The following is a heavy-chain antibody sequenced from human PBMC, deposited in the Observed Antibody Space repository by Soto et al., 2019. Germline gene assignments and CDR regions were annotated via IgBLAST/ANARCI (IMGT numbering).Heavy chain of an antibody. D-gene: IGHD6-19*01. Sequence: SCQASGFTFRNYGMHWVRQAPGKGLEWVAVIWYDGSNKYYVDSVKGRLSISRDNSKKTLYLQMNSLRAEDTAVYYCARDWVALAATPNYPMDVWGQGTTVTVSS. J-gene: IGHJ6*02. CDR1: GFTFRNYG. CDR3: ARDWVALAATPNYPMDV. CDR2: IWYDGSNK. V-gene: IGHV3-33*01.